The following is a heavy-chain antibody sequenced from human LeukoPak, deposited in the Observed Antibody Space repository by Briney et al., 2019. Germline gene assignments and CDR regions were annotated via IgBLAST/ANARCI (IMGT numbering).Heavy chain of an antibody. J-gene: IGHJ4*02. CDR1: GYTFTSYD. Sequence: EASVKVSCKASGYTFTSYDINWVRQAPGQGLEWLGWINPHTGDTYHAQKFQGRVTMTSDASVNTAYMQLSRLKSDDTAIYYCARGEAPEDKWGQGTLVTVSS. CDR3: ARGEAPEDK. CDR2: INPHTGDT. V-gene: IGHV1-2*02.